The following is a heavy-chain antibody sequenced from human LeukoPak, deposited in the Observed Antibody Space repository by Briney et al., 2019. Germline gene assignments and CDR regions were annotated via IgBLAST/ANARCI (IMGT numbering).Heavy chain of an antibody. V-gene: IGHV4-61*02. CDR3: ARGPYSYDSSGAFDI. CDR2: ISSSGST. D-gene: IGHD3-22*01. CDR1: GHSISSGDYY. Sequence: SQTLSLTCTVSGHSISSGDYYWSWLRQPAGKGLERIGRISSSGSTNYNPSLKSPVTISVDTSKNQFSLKLSSVTAADTAVYFCARGPYSYDSSGAFDIWGQGTMVTVSS. J-gene: IGHJ3*02.